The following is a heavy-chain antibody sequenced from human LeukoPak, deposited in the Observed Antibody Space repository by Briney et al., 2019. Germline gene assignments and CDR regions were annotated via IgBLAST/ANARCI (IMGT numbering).Heavy chain of an antibody. CDR3: AREGIAVQAFDY. Sequence: GGSLRLSWAASGFTFSSYGMHWVRQAPGKGLEWVAVIWYDGSNKYYADSVKGRFTISRDNSKNTLYLQMNSLRAEDTAVYYCAREGIAVQAFDYWGQGTLVTVSS. CDR1: GFTFSSYG. J-gene: IGHJ4*02. CDR2: IWYDGSNK. V-gene: IGHV3-33*01. D-gene: IGHD6-19*01.